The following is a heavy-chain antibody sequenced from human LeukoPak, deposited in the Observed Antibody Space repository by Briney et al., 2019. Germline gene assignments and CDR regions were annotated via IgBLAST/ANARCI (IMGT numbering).Heavy chain of an antibody. D-gene: IGHD4-4*01. CDR1: GGSINSDY. Sequence: PSETLSLTCSVSGGSINSDYWNWIRQPPGKGLEWIGYMYHYGGTNYNPSLKSRVTISIDKPKKQFSLKLISVTAADTATYYCARVGGMTTVNNAAFDIWGQGTMVTVSS. V-gene: IGHV4-59*01. CDR3: ARVGGMTTVNNAAFDI. CDR2: MYHYGGT. J-gene: IGHJ3*02.